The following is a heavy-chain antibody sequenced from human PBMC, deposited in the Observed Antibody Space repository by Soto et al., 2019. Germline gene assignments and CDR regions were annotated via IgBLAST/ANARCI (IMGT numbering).Heavy chain of an antibody. CDR2: IGTAGDT. D-gene: IGHD3-10*01. J-gene: IGHJ6*02. CDR3: ARDGPPYYYGSGRHKQRYYYHYYGMDV. CDR1: GFTFSSYD. V-gene: IGHV3-13*01. Sequence: GGSLRLSCAASGFTFSSYDMHWVRQATGKGLEWVSAIGTAGDTYYPGSVKGRFTISRENAKNSLYLQMNSLRAEDTAVYYCARDGPPYYYGSGRHKQRYYYHYYGMDVWGQGTTVTVSS.